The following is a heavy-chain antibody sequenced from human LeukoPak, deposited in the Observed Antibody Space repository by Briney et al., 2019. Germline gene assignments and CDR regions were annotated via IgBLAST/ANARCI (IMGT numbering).Heavy chain of an antibody. CDR3: ARDFELSH. CDR1: EFTFSSYG. V-gene: IGHV3-33*01. Sequence: GRSLRLSCAASEFTFSSYGMHRVRQAPGKGLEWVALIWYDGSSKHYADSVRGRFTISRDNSKNTLYLQMNSLRAEDTAVYYCARDFELSHWGQGTLVTVSS. CDR2: IWYDGSSK. J-gene: IGHJ4*02. D-gene: IGHD3-16*02.